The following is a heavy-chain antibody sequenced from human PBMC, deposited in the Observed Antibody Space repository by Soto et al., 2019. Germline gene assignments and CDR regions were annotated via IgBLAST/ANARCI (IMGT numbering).Heavy chain of an antibody. J-gene: IGHJ4*02. CDR1: GASITSDQSY. Sequence: QVQLHGSGPGLVEPSQTLSLTCTVSGASITSDQSYCWAWVRQSPEKGLEWIGHIYNGGSTYHNPSLNSRASISVDTSKNQFSLRLNSVSAADTAVYYCTKGPSGDKVDYWGQGILVTVSS. CDR2: IYNGGST. D-gene: IGHD7-27*01. V-gene: IGHV4-30-4*01. CDR3: TKGPSGDKVDY.